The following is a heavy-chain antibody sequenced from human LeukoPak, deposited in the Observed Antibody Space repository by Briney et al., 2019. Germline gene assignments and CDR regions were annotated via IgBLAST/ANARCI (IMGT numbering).Heavy chain of an antibody. J-gene: IGHJ5*02. CDR2: IYYSGST. D-gene: IGHD3-10*01. CDR3: ARDSNGFAWFDP. Sequence: SETLSLTCTVSGGSISSYYWSWIRQPPGKGLEWIGYIYYSGSTNYNPSLKSRVTISVDTSKNQFSLKPSSVTAADTAVYYCARDSNGFAWFDPWGQGTLVTVSS. CDR1: GGSISSYY. V-gene: IGHV4-59*01.